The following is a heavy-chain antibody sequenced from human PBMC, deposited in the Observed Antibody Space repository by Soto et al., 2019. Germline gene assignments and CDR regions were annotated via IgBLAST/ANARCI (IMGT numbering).Heavy chain of an antibody. J-gene: IGHJ6*02. CDR1: GFTFSSYG. Sequence: QVQVVESGGGVVQPGRSLRLSCAASGFTFSSYGMHWARQAPGRGLEWVAVISYDGRNEYYADSVKGRFTISRDNSKNPVFLQMSSLRAEDTAVYHCAKALEVGVLYSGMHVWGLGTAVTVSS. CDR3: AKALEVGVLYSGMHV. CDR2: ISYDGRNE. V-gene: IGHV3-30*18. D-gene: IGHD3-16*01.